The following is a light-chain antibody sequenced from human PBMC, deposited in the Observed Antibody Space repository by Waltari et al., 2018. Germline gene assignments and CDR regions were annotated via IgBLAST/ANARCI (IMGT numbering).Light chain of an antibody. CDR1: QSVGTY. Sequence: EIVLRQSLDTLSLYPVVRSTLYCRASQSVGTYLAWYQQKSGQTPRLLIYDASNRATGIPARFSGSGSGTDFTLTISSLDPEDFAIYYCQQRGSWPLTFGGGTKLEI. CDR2: DAS. J-gene: IGKJ4*01. CDR3: QQRGSWPLT. V-gene: IGKV3-11*01.